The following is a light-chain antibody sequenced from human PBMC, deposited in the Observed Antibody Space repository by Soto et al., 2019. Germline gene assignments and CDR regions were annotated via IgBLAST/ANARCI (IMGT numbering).Light chain of an antibody. CDR1: SSDVGGYNY. V-gene: IGLV2-11*01. CDR2: DVS. CDR3: CAYADTFYV. Sequence: QSALTQPASVSGSPGQSITISCTGTSSDVGGYNYVSWYQHHPGKVPKLMIYDVSERPSGVPDRFSGSKSGNTASLTTSGLQAEDEAIYYCCAYADTFYVFGTGTKVTVL. J-gene: IGLJ1*01.